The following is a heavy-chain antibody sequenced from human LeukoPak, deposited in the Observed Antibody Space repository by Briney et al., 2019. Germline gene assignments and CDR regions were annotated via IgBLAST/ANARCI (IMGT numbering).Heavy chain of an antibody. J-gene: IGHJ4*02. CDR1: GGSISSYY. CDR3: ARSYDSSGYYPKYYFDY. D-gene: IGHD3-22*01. CDR2: IYYSGST. Sequence: SETLSLTCTVSGGSISSYYWSWIRQPPGEGLEWIGYIYYSGSTNYNPSLKSRVTISVDTSKNQFSLKLSSVTAADTAVYYCARSYDSSGYYPKYYFDYWGQGTLVTVSS. V-gene: IGHV4-59*01.